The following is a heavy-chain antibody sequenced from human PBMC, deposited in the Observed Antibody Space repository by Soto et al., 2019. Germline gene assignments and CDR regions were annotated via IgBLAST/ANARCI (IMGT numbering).Heavy chain of an antibody. Sequence: PGESLKISCKGSGYSFTSYWIAWVRQMPGKGLEWMGIIYPGDSDTRYSPSFQGQVTISADKSSSTAYLQWSSLKASDTAMYYCARHSAGIATPCGLYPWGPGTLVTVSS. CDR2: IYPGDSDT. J-gene: IGHJ5*02. D-gene: IGHD6-13*01. CDR1: GYSFTSYW. CDR3: ARHSAGIATPCGLYP. V-gene: IGHV5-51*01.